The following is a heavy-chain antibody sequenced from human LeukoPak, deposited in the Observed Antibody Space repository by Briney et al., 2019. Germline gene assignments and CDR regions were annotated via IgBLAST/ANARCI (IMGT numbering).Heavy chain of an antibody. D-gene: IGHD2-2*01. CDR1: GYTFTSYG. CDR2: ISAYNGNT. J-gene: IGHJ4*02. CDR3: ARGGYCSSTSCANHFDY. V-gene: IGHV1-18*01. Sequence: ASVKVSCKASGYTFTSYGISWVRQAPGQRLEWMGWISAYNGNTNYAQKLQGRVTMTTDTSTSTAYMELRSLRSDDTAVYYCARGGYCSSTSCANHFDYWGQGTLVTVSS.